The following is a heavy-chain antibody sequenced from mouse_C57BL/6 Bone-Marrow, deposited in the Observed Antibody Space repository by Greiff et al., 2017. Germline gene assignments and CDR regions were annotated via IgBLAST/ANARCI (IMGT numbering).Heavy chain of an antibody. CDR1: GFSLTSYG. V-gene: IGHV2-3*01. CDR3: AKQDNYVFAY. D-gene: IGHD1-3*01. CDR2: IWGDGST. Sequence: QVQLQQSGPGLVAPSQSLSITCTVSGFSLTSYGVRWVRQPPGQGLEWLRVIWGDGSTNYHSALISRLSISKDNSKSQIFFKLNSLQTDDTSTYYCAKQDNYVFAYWGQGTLVTVSA. J-gene: IGHJ3*01.